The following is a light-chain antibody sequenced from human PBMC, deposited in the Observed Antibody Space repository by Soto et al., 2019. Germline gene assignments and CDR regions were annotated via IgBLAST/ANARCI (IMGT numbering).Light chain of an antibody. CDR2: GAS. Sequence: EIVMTQSPATLSVPPGERSTLSCRASQSVSSNLAWYQQKPGQAPSLLIYGASTRATGTPARFSGSGSGTEFTLTISSLQSEDFAVYYCQQYIRWPLTFGGGTKVDIK. J-gene: IGKJ4*01. CDR3: QQYIRWPLT. V-gene: IGKV3-15*01. CDR1: QSVSSN.